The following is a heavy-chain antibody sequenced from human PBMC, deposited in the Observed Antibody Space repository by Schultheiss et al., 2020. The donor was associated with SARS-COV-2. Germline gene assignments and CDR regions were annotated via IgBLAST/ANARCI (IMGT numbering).Heavy chain of an antibody. CDR1: GGSFSGYY. D-gene: IGHD3-22*01. J-gene: IGHJ4*02. CDR2: IYYSGST. V-gene: IGHV4-34*09. Sequence: SETLSLTCAVYGGSFSGYYWSWIRQPPGKGLEWIGYIYYSGSTYYNPSLKSRVTISVDTSKNQFSLKLSSVTAADTAVYYCARDDSSTFDYWGQGTLVTVS. CDR3: ARDDSSTFDY.